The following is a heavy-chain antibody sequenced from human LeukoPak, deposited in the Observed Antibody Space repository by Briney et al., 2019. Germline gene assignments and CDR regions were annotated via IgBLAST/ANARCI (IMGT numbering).Heavy chain of an antibody. CDR1: GGTFSSYA. D-gene: IGHD3-9*01. J-gene: IGHJ5*02. CDR2: IIPMFGTA. Sequence: ASVKVSCKASGGTFSSYASNWVRQAPGQGLEWMGGIIPMFGTAKYAQKLQDRVTINADESTSTAYMELSSLRSEDTAIYYCASARYYDILTGYSPYNWFDPWGQGTLVTVSS. V-gene: IGHV1-69*01. CDR3: ASARYYDILTGYSPYNWFDP.